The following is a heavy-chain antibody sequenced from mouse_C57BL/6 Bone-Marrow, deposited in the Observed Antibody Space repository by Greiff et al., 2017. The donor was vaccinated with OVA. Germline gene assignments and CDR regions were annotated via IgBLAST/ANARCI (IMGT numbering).Heavy chain of an antibody. CDR1: GYTFTSYW. J-gene: IGHJ3*01. Sequence: QVQLQQSGAELVMPGASVKLSCKASGYTFTSYWMHWVKQSPGQDLEWIGEIDPSDSYTNYNQKFKGKSTLTVDKSSSTAYMQLSSLTSEDSAVYYCAREWDYYGSSSWFACWGHGTLVTVSA. D-gene: IGHD1-1*01. V-gene: IGHV1-69*01. CDR2: IDPSDSYT. CDR3: AREWDYYGSSSWFAC.